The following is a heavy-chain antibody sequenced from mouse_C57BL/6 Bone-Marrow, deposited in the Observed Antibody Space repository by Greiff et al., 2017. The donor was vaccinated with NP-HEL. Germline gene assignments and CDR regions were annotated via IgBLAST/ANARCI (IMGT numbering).Heavy chain of an antibody. CDR1: GYTFTDYY. Sequence: EVQLQQSGPVLVKPGASVKMSCKASGYTFTDYYMNWVKQSHGKSLEWIGVINPYNGGTSYNQKFKGKATLTVDKSSSTAYMELNSLTSEDSAVYYCARSYDGNYVDFDVWGTGTTVTVSS. V-gene: IGHV1-19*01. J-gene: IGHJ1*03. D-gene: IGHD2-1*01. CDR2: INPYNGGT. CDR3: ARSYDGNYVDFDV.